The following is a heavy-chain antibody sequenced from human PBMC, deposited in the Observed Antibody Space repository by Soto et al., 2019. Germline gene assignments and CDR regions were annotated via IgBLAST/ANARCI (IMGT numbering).Heavy chain of an antibody. D-gene: IGHD3-10*01. J-gene: IGHJ4*02. V-gene: IGHV1-3*01. CDR1: GYTFTSYA. Sequence: ASVKVSCKASGYTFTSYAMHLVRQAPGQRLEWMGWINAGNGNTKYSQKFQGRVTITRDTSASTAYMELSSLRSEDTAVYYCARPKYGSGSHYNSRTVDYWGQGTLVTVSS. CDR3: ARPKYGSGSHYNSRTVDY. CDR2: INAGNGNT.